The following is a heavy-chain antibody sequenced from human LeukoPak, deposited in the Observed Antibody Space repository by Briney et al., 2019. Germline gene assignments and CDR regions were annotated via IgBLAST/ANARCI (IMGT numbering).Heavy chain of an antibody. D-gene: IGHD7-27*01. CDR1: GFTFSNYN. J-gene: IGHJ4*02. CDR2: IYSGGST. CDR3: ARGGTGDPFDY. Sequence: GGSLRLSCAGSGFTFSNYNINRVRQAPGKGLEWVSVIYSGGSTYYADSVKGRFTISRDNSKNTLYLQMNSLRAEDTAVYYCARGGTGDPFDYWGQGTLVTVSS. V-gene: IGHV3-53*01.